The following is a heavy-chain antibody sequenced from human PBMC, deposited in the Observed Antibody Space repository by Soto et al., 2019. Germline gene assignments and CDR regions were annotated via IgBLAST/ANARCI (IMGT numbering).Heavy chain of an antibody. CDR3: SRPGFLWFGDNPLGLDV. V-gene: IGHV5-51*01. CDR2: IYPCDSDT. Sequence: PGESLKISCKGSGYSFTSYWIGWVRQMPGKGLEWMGIIYPCDSDTRYSPSFQGQVTISADKSISTAYLQWSSLKASDTAMYYCSRPGFLWFGDNPLGLDVWGQGTTVSAPQ. D-gene: IGHD3-10*01. J-gene: IGHJ6*01. CDR1: GYSFTSYW.